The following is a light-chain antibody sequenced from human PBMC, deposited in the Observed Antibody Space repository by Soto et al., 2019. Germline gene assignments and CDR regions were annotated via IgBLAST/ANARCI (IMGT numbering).Light chain of an antibody. CDR2: EGI. V-gene: IGLV2-8*01. Sequence: QSVLTQPPAASGSPGQSVTISCAGTDSDIGGYNFVSWYQQHPGKAPKLMIYEGIKRPSGGPYRFSGSKSGNTASLTVSGLHTEDEDEYYCSSYSGSDNFVVFGGGTKLTVL. CDR1: DSDIGGYNF. J-gene: IGLJ3*02. CDR3: SSYSGSDNFVV.